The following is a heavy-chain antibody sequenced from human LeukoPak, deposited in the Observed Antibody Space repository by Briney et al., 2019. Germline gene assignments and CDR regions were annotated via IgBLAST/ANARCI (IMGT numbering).Heavy chain of an antibody. CDR3: ARDLDFYATDY. CDR2: IGKDGNEN. Sequence: GGSLRLSCAASGFSLSRYWMSWVRQAPGKGLEWVANIGKDGNENHYVDSVKGRFTISRNNGKNSLYLQMDNLRADDTAVYYCARDLDFYATDYWGQGTLVTVSS. J-gene: IGHJ4*02. CDR1: GFSLSRYW. D-gene: IGHD2/OR15-2a*01. V-gene: IGHV3-7*01.